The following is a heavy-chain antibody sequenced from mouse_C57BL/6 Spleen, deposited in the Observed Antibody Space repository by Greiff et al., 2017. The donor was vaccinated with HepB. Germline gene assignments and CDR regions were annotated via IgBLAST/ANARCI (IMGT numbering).Heavy chain of an antibody. CDR3: ARGTYYGNYVGAMDY. V-gene: IGHV5-17*01. J-gene: IGHJ4*01. CDR2: ISSGSSTI. Sequence: EVKLVESGGGLVKPGGSLKLSCAASGFTFSDYGMHWVRQAPEKGLEWVAYISSGSSTIYYADTVKGRFTISRDNAKNTLFLQMTSLRSEDTAMYYCARGTYYGNYVGAMDYWGQGTSVTVSS. CDR1: GFTFSDYG. D-gene: IGHD2-1*01.